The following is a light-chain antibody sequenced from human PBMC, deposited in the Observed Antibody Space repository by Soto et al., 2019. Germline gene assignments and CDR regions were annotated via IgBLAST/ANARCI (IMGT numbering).Light chain of an antibody. J-gene: IGKJ2*01. Sequence: IQMTQSPSSLSASVGGRVTITCRASQTISSYLNWYQQTPGRAPALLISAASTLQSGVPSTFSGSGSGTDITLTISSLQPEDFATYYCQQSYSSPYTFGQGTKLEIK. CDR3: QQSYSSPYT. CDR2: AAS. CDR1: QTISSY. V-gene: IGKV1-39*01.